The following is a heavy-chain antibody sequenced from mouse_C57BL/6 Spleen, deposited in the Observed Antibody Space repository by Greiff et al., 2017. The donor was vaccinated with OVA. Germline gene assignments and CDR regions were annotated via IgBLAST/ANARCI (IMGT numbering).Heavy chain of an antibody. J-gene: IGHJ4*01. V-gene: IGHV1-81*01. CDR1: GYTFTSYG. D-gene: IGHD2-1*01. Sequence: QVQLQQSGAELARPGASVKLSCKASGYTFTSYGISWVKQRTGQGLEWIGEIYPRSGNTYYNEKFKGKATLTADKSSSTAYMELRSLTSEDSAVYFCARYEDGYYGNSYAMDYWGQGTSVTVSS. CDR2: IYPRSGNT. CDR3: ARYEDGYYGNSYAMDY.